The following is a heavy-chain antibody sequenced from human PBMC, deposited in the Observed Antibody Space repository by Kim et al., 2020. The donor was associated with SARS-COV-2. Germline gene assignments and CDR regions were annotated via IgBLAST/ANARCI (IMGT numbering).Heavy chain of an antibody. CDR1: GGTFSSYA. CDR2: IIPIFGTA. V-gene: IGHV1-69*13. J-gene: IGHJ6*02. D-gene: IGHD6-19*01. Sequence: SVKVSCKASGGTFSSYAISWVRQAPGQGLEWMGGIIPIFGTANYAQKFQGRVTITADESTSTAYMELSSLRSEDTAVYYCARGRTTKYSSGPYYYGMDVWGQGTTVTVSS. CDR3: ARGRTTKYSSGPYYYGMDV.